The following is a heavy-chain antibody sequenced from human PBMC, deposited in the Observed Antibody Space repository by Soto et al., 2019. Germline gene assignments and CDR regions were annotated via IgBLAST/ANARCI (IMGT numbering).Heavy chain of an antibody. D-gene: IGHD6-13*01. CDR1: GYSFTTYW. V-gene: IGHV5-51*01. Sequence: GESLKISCKTSGYSFTTYWIAWVRQMPGKGLEWMGIIYPGDSDTIYSPSFQGRVTMTTDTSTSTAYMELRSLRSDDTAVYYCARENQISSWQTNHWFDPWGQGTLVTVSS. CDR2: IYPGDSDT. J-gene: IGHJ5*02. CDR3: ARENQISSWQTNHWFDP.